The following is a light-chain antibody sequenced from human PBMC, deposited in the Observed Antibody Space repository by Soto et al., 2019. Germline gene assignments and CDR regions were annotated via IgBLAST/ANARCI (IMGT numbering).Light chain of an antibody. Sequence: QSVLTQPASVSGSPGQSITISCTGTSSDVGNYKYVSWYQQHPGKAPKLMIYEVSNRPSGVSNRFSGSKSGNTASLTISGLQAEDETDYYCFSHKSSGTYVFGPGTKVTVL. V-gene: IGLV2-14*01. J-gene: IGLJ1*01. CDR2: EVS. CDR3: FSHKSSGTYV. CDR1: SSDVGNYKY.